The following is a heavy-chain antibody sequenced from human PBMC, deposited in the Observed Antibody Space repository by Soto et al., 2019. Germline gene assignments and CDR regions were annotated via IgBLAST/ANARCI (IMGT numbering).Heavy chain of an antibody. V-gene: IGHV3-48*03. CDR2: ISSSGSTI. Sequence: PGGSLRLSCAASGFTFSSYEMNWVRQAPGKGLEWVSYISSSGSTIYYADSVKGRFTISRDNAKNSLYLQMNSLRAEDTAVYYCARDGGSTSCYTPLCYYYYGMDVWGQGTTVTVSS. CDR1: GFTFSSYE. J-gene: IGHJ6*02. CDR3: ARDGGSTSCYTPLCYYYYGMDV. D-gene: IGHD2-2*02.